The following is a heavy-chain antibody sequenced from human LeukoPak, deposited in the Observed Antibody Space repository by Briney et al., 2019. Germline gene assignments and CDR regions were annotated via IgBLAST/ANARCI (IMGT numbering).Heavy chain of an antibody. CDR1: GGSISSSSYY. D-gene: IGHD4-11*01. CDR2: IYYSGST. J-gene: IGHJ4*02. CDR3: ARHSYSLFDY. Sequence: SETLSLTCTVSGGSISSSSYYWGWIRQPPGKGLEWIGSIYYSGSTYYNPSLKSRVTISVDTSKNQLSLKLSSVTAADTAVYYCARHSYSLFDYWGQGTLVTVSS. V-gene: IGHV4-39*01.